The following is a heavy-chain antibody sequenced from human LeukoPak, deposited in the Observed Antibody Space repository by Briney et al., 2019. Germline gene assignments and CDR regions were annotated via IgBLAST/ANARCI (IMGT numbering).Heavy chain of an antibody. CDR2: VDPKDGET. D-gene: IGHD3-10*01. Sequence: GASVKVSCQVSGYALTELSIHWVRQAPGKGFGWMGGVDPKDGETIYAQNFQGRVTVTDDTSTDTAYMELSGLTSEDTALYYCAGDVLVSGGSYYHGYWGQGTLVTVSS. CDR1: GYALTELS. V-gene: IGHV1-24*01. J-gene: IGHJ4*02. CDR3: AGDVLVSGGSYYHGY.